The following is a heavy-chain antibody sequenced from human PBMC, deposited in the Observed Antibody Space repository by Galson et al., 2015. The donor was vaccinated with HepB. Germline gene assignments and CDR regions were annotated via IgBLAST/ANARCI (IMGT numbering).Heavy chain of an antibody. CDR1: GFTFSSYW. CDR2: INSDGSST. CDR3: ARGSPTVTTYYYYYGMDV. Sequence: SLRLSCAASGFTFSSYWMHWVRQAPGKGLVWVSRINSDGSSTSYADSVKGRFTISRDNAKNTLYLQMNSLRAEDTAVYYCARGSPTVTTYYYYYGMDVWGQGTTVTVSS. J-gene: IGHJ6*02. D-gene: IGHD4-17*01. V-gene: IGHV3-74*01.